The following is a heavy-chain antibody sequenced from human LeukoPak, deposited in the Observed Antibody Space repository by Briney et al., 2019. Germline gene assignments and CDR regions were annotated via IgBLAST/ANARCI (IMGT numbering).Heavy chain of an antibody. V-gene: IGHV3-33*06. CDR1: VFTFSSYG. D-gene: IGHD4-23*01. J-gene: IGHJ4*02. Sequence: PGRSLRLSCAASVFTFSSYGMHWVRHAPGKGLEWVAVIWYDGSNKYYADSVKGRFTISRDNSKNTLYLQMNSLRAEDTAVYYCAKDRGYRSDYGGTDYWGQGTLVTVSS. CDR2: IWYDGSNK. CDR3: AKDRGYRSDYGGTDY.